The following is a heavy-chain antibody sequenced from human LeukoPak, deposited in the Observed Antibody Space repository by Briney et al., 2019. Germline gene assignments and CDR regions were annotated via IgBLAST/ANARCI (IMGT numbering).Heavy chain of an antibody. J-gene: IGHJ4*02. CDR3: ATQSSGWSSSFDY. D-gene: IGHD6-19*01. V-gene: IGHV3-23*01. CDR1: GFTFSSYA. CDR2: ISGSGGST. Sequence: GGSLRLSCTASGFTFSSYAMSWVRQAPGKGLEWVSAISGSGGSTYYADSVKGRFTISRDNSKNTLFLQLNSLRAEDTAVYYCATQSSGWSSSFDYWGRGTLVAVCS.